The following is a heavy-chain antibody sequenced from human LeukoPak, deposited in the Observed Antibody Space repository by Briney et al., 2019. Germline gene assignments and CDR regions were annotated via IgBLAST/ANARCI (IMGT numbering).Heavy chain of an antibody. CDR1: GYTFTGDY. Sequence: ASVKVSCKASGYTFTGDYLHWVPQAPGQGLEWMGRINPNSGGANYAQNFQGRVTMTRDTSISTAHMELSRLRSDDTAVYYCARSYCIGTNCYSHLFDYWGQGTLVTVSS. J-gene: IGHJ4*02. CDR3: ARSYCIGTNCYSHLFDY. D-gene: IGHD2-2*01. V-gene: IGHV1-2*06. CDR2: INPNSGGA.